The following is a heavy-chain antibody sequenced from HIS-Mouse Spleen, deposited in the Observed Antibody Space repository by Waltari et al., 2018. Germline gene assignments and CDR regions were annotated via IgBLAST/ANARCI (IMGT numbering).Heavy chain of an antibody. Sequence: QLQLQESGPGLVKPSETLSLTCTVSGGSLSSRSYSWRWIRQPSGKGLEWIGSIYYSGSTYYNPSLKSRVAISVDTSKNQFSLKLRSVTAADTAVYYCAREIPYSSSWYDWYFDLWGRGTLVTVSS. V-gene: IGHV4-39*07. D-gene: IGHD6-13*01. CDR2: IYYSGST. CDR3: AREIPYSSSWYDWYFDL. CDR1: GGSLSSRSYS. J-gene: IGHJ2*01.